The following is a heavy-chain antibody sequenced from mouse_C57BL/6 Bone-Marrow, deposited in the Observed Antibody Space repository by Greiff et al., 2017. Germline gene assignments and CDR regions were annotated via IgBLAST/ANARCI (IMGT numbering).Heavy chain of an antibody. V-gene: IGHV1-4*01. Sequence: VQLQQSGAELARPGASVKMSCKASGYTFTSYTMHWVKQRPGQGLEWIGYINPSSGYTKYNQKFKDKATLTADKSSSTAYMQLSRLTSEDSAVYYCARWGWLLPWFDYWGQGTLVTVSA. D-gene: IGHD2-3*01. CDR1: GYTFTSYT. CDR3: ARWGWLLPWFDY. J-gene: IGHJ3*01. CDR2: INPSSGYT.